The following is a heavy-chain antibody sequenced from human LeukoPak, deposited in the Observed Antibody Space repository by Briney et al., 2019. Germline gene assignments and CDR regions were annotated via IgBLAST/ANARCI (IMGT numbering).Heavy chain of an antibody. Sequence: GGSLRLSCAASGFTFSSYSMNWVRQAPGKGLEWVSYISSSSSTIYYADSVKGRFTISRDNAKNSLYLQMNSLRAEDTAVYYCARIPYYYGSGSLNWGQGTLVNVSS. V-gene: IGHV3-48*01. CDR3: ARIPYYYGSGSLN. CDR1: GFTFSSYS. J-gene: IGHJ4*02. D-gene: IGHD3-10*01. CDR2: ISSSSSTI.